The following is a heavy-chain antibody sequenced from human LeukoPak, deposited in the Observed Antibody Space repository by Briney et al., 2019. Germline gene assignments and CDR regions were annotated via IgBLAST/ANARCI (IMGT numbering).Heavy chain of an antibody. D-gene: IGHD3-22*01. J-gene: IGHJ3*01. CDR3: AREGSSGQLL. CDR1: AYTFTNYY. CDR2: INPSGGST. Sequence: ASVKVSCKASAYTFTNYYLHWVRQAPGQGLEWVGIINPSGGSTSYAQKFQGRVTMTRDTSTSTAYMELSSLRSEDTAVYYCAREGSSGQLLWGQGSMVTVSS. V-gene: IGHV1-46*01.